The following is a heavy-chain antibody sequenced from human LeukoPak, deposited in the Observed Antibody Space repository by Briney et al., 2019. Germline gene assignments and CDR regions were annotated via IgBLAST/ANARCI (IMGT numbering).Heavy chain of an antibody. J-gene: IGHJ6*03. CDR1: GGSISSYY. V-gene: IGHV4-59*01. D-gene: IGHD5-18*01. Sequence: SETLSLTCTVSGGSISSYYWSWIRQPPGKGLEWIGYIYYSGSTNYNPSLKSRVTISVDASKNQFSLKLSSVTAADTAVYYCARTTEGGYTYDYFYYYYMDVWGKGTTVTISS. CDR3: ARTTEGGYTYDYFYYYYMDV. CDR2: IYYSGST.